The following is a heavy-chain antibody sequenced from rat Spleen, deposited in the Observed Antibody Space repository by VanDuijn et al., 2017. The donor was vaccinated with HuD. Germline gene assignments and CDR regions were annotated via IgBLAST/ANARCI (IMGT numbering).Heavy chain of an antibody. V-gene: IGHV4-2*01. CDR2: VNQDSSQI. J-gene: IGHJ2*01. CDR1: GFNFNDYW. Sequence: EVKLVESGGGLVQPGRSLKLSCAASGFNFNDYWMGWVRQAPGKGLEWIGEVNQDSSQIKYTPSLKEKFTISRDNAQNTLYLQMTGLGSDDTAIYYCARANYGGYNYWGQGVMVTVSS. D-gene: IGHD1-11*01. CDR3: ARANYGGYNY.